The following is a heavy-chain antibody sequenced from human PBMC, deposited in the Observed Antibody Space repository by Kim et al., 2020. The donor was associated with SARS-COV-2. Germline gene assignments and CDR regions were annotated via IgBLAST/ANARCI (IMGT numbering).Heavy chain of an antibody. CDR1: GYTFTSYA. V-gene: IGHV1-3*01. CDR3: ARGKYSGYDLGPSLQDY. Sequence: ASVKVSCKASGYTFTSYAMHWVRQAPGQRLEWMGWINAGNGNTKYSQKFQGRVTITRDTSASTAYMELSSLRSEDTAVYYCARGKYSGYDLGPSLQDYWGQGTLVTVSS. J-gene: IGHJ4*02. D-gene: IGHD5-12*01. CDR2: INAGNGNT.